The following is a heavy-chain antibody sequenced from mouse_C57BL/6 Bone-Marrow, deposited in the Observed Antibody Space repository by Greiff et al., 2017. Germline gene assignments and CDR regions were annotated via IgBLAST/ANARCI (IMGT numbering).Heavy chain of an antibody. J-gene: IGHJ3*01. CDR3: ARDLYGNFPFAY. CDR2: ISSGSSTI. D-gene: IGHD2-1*01. CDR1: GFTFSDYG. Sequence: EVKLMESGGGLVKPGGSLKLSCAASGFTFSDYGMHWVRQAPEKGLEWVAYISSGSSTIYYADTVKGRFTISRDNAKNTLFLQRTSLGSEDTAMYYCARDLYGNFPFAYWGQGTLVTVSA. V-gene: IGHV5-17*01.